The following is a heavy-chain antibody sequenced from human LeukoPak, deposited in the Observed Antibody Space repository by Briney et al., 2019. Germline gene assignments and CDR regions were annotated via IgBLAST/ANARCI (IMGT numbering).Heavy chain of an antibody. J-gene: IGHJ4*02. D-gene: IGHD3-22*01. CDR2: INPNSGYT. CDR3: ARDPSGDSSGYPFDY. V-gene: IGHV1-2*02. Sequence: GASVKVSCKASGYTFTGYYMQWARQAPGQGPEWMGWINPNSGYTNYAQKFQGRVTMTRDKSISTAYMELSRLRSDDTAMYYCARDPSGDSSGYPFDYWGQGTLVTVSS. CDR1: GYTFTGYY.